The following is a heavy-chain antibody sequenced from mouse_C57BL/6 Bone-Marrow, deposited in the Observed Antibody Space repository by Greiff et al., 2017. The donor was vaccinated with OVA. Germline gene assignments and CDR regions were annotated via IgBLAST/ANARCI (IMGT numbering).Heavy chain of an antibody. J-gene: IGHJ3*01. CDR1: GYTFTSYW. V-gene: IGHV1-5*01. CDR3: TKHYYGSSYVWFAY. D-gene: IGHD1-1*01. CDR2: IYPGNSDT. Sequence: EVQVQQSGTVLARPGASVKMSCKTSGYTFTSYWMHWVKQRPGQGLEWIGAIYPGNSDTSYNQKFKGKAKLTAVTSASTAYMELSSLTNEDSAVYYCTKHYYGSSYVWFAYWGQGTLVTVSA.